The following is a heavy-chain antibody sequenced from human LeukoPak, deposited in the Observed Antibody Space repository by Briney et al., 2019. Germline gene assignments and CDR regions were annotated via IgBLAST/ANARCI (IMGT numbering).Heavy chain of an antibody. CDR3: TKGRYDILTLFDY. CDR1: GFTFSSYG. CDR2: ISYDGSNK. V-gene: IGHV3-30*18. D-gene: IGHD3-9*01. Sequence: AGGSPRLSCAASGFTFSSYGMHWVRQAPGKGLEWVAVISYDGSNKYYADSVKGRFTISRDNSKNTLYLQMNSLRAEDTAVYYCTKGRYDILTLFDYWGQGTLVTVSS. J-gene: IGHJ4*02.